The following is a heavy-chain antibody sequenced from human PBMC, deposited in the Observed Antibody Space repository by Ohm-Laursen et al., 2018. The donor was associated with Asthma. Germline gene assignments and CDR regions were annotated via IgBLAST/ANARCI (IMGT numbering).Heavy chain of an antibody. D-gene: IGHD5-18*01. J-gene: IGHJ4*02. Sequence: SQTLSLTCPVSGGSISSGGYYWSWIRQHPGKGLEWIGYIYYSGSTYYNPSLKSRVTISVDTSKNQFSLKLSSVTAADTAVYYCASREYSYGNFDYWGQGTLVTVSS. CDR3: ASREYSYGNFDY. V-gene: IGHV4-31*03. CDR2: IYYSGST. CDR1: GGSISSGGYY.